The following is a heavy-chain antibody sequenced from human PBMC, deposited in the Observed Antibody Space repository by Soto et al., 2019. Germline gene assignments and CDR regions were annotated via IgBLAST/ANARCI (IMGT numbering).Heavy chain of an antibody. J-gene: IGHJ6*02. CDR1: GYTFTGYY. CDR2: INPNSGGT. D-gene: IGHD3-3*01. Sequence: ASVKVSCKASGYTFTGYYMHWVRQAPGQGLEWMGWINPNSGGTNYAQKFQGWVTMTRDTSISTAYMELSRLRSDDTAVYYCARDRNTYDFWSGYYYYYYGMDVWGQGTTVTVSS. CDR3: ARDRNTYDFWSGYYYYYYGMDV. V-gene: IGHV1-2*04.